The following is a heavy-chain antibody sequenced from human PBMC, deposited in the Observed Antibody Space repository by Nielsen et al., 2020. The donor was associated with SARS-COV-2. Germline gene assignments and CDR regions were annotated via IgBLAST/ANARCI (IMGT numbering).Heavy chain of an antibody. D-gene: IGHD3-10*01. CDR2: INTNTGNP. CDR1: GYTFTNYV. Sequence: ASVKVSCKASGYTFTNYVMNWVRQAPGQGLEWMGRINTNTGNPTNAQSFTGRFVFSVDTSVSTAYLQTSSLRAEDTAVYYCARDRLITMVRGFAYWGQGSLVTVSS. J-gene: IGHJ4*02. CDR3: ARDRLITMVRGFAY. V-gene: IGHV7-4-1*02.